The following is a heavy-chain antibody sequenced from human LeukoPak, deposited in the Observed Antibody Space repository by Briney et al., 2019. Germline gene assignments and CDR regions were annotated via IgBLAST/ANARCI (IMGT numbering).Heavy chain of an antibody. CDR2: ISGSGGRT. CDR1: GFTFSSRG. Sequence: GGSLRLSCAASGFTFSSRGMSWVRQTPGKGLEWVSGISGSGGRTYQADRVKGLFTISRDNYKHTLYLQMSSLRAEDTAVYYVAKSPADYGDDLFDCWRQGTVVSVSS. V-gene: IGHV3-23*01. CDR3: AKSPADYGDDLFDC. D-gene: IGHD4-17*01. J-gene: IGHJ4*02.